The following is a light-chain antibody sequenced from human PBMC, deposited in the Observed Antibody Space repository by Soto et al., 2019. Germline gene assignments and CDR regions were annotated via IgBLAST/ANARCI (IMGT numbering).Light chain of an antibody. CDR2: ATS. CDR1: QSVSSSH. J-gene: IGKJ4*01. V-gene: IGKV3-20*01. Sequence: ETVLTQSPGTLSLSPGERATLSCRASQSVSSSHLAWYQQKPGQAARLLMYATSNRATGIPDRFSGSGSGTDFTLTVNRLEPEDFAVYFCQQYGDLVTFGGGTKVEIK. CDR3: QQYGDLVT.